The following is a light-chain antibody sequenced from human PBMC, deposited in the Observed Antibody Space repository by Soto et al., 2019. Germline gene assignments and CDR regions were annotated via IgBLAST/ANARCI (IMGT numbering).Light chain of an antibody. CDR3: QQYRNWPPWT. J-gene: IGKJ1*01. Sequence: EIVMTESPATLAVSAGDTAALSWMDSQSLGGNLAWYQQKPGQAPRLILFRASSRATGVPARFSASGSGTEFTLTISGLQSEDFAVYYCQQYRNWPPWTFGPGTKVDIK. CDR2: RAS. CDR1: QSLGGN. V-gene: IGKV3-15*01.